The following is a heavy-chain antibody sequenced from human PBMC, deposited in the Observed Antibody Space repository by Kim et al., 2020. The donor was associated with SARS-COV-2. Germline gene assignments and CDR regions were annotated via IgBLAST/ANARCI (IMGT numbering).Heavy chain of an antibody. Sequence: ASVKVFCKASGYTFTSYDINWVRQATGQGLEWMGWMNPNSGNTGYAQKFQGRVTMTRNTSISTAYMELSSLRSEDTAVYYCALLGYCSGGSCYSLSRFDYWGQGTLVTVSS. CDR1: GYTFTSYD. D-gene: IGHD2-15*01. V-gene: IGHV1-8*01. CDR2: MNPNSGNT. J-gene: IGHJ4*02. CDR3: ALLGYCSGGSCYSLSRFDY.